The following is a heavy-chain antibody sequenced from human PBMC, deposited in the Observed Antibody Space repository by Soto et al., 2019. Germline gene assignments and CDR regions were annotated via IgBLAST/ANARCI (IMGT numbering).Heavy chain of an antibody. V-gene: IGHV3-48*01. D-gene: IGHD3-3*01. CDR2: ISSSSSTI. CDR1: GFTFSSYS. CDR3: ARGIYYDFWSASFDY. J-gene: IGHJ4*02. Sequence: SLRLSCAASGFTFSSYSMNWVRQAPGKGLEWVSYISSSSSTIYYADSVKGRFTISRDNAKNSLYLQMNSLRAEDTAVYYCARGIYYDFWSASFDYWGQGTLVTVSS.